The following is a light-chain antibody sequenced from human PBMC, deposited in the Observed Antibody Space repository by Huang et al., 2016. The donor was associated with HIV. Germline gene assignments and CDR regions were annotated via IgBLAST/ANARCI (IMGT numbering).Light chain of an antibody. CDR3: QQYNDWPPIT. J-gene: IGKJ5*01. V-gene: IGKV3-15*01. CDR2: DAS. Sequence: EIVMTQSPDTLSVFPGERVTLSCRASESVSSSLAGYQQKSGQAPRLLIYDASTRATGIPVRCSGSGSGTEFTLTINSLLSEDFAVYYCQQYNDWPPITFGQGTRLDMK. CDR1: ESVSSS.